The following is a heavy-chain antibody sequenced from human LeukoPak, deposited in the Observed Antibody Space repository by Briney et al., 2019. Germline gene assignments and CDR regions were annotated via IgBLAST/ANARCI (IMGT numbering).Heavy chain of an antibody. Sequence: SVKVSCKASGGTFSSYAISWVRQAPGQGLEWMGRIIPIFGTANYAQKFQGRVTITADESTSTAYMELSSLRSEDTAVYYCASSAWGYCTNGVCPAAHWGQGTLVTVSS. CDR1: GGTFSSYA. J-gene: IGHJ4*02. V-gene: IGHV1-69*13. CDR2: IIPIFGTA. CDR3: ASSAWGYCTNGVCPAAH. D-gene: IGHD2-8*01.